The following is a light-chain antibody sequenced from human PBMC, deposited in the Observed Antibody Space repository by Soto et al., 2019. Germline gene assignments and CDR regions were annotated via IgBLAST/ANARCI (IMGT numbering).Light chain of an antibody. CDR2: SAS. CDR3: QHYYTFPIT. V-gene: IGKV1-16*02. Sequence: DIQMTQSPSSLSASVGDTVTISCRASQYIGDYLAWFQQKPGKAPKSLISSASRLQSGVPSKFSGSGSGTDFTLTINSLQPEDSATYYCQHYYTFPITFGQGTRLEIK. CDR1: QYIGDY. J-gene: IGKJ5*01.